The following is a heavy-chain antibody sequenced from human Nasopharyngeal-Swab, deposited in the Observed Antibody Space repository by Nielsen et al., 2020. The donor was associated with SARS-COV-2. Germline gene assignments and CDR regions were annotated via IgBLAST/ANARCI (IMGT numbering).Heavy chain of an antibody. V-gene: IGHV1-8*01. D-gene: IGHD6-19*01. CDR1: GYTFTSYD. CDR3: ARSVAGTTHYYYYYGMDV. J-gene: IGHJ6*02. Sequence: ASVKVSCKASGYTFTSYDINWVRQATGQGLEWMGWMNPNSGNTNYAQKFQGRVTMTRDTSISTAYMELSRLRSDDTAVYYCARSVAGTTHYYYYYGMDVWGQGTTVTVSS. CDR2: MNPNSGNT.